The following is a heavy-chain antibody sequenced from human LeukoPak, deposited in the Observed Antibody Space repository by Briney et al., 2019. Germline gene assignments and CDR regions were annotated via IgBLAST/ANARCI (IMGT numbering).Heavy chain of an antibody. V-gene: IGHV4-39*07. CDR2: IYYSGST. Sequence: SETLSLTCTVSGGSIDNSNYYWGWIRQPPGKGLEWIGSIYYSGSTYYISSLKSRVTISVDTSKNQFSLKLSSVTAADTAVYYCAFGGGSYHFDYWGQGTLVTVSS. J-gene: IGHJ4*02. CDR1: GGSIDNSNYY. D-gene: IGHD1-26*01. CDR3: AFGGGSYHFDY.